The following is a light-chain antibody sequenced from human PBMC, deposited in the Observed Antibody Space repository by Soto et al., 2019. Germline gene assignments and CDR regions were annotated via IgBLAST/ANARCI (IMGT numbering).Light chain of an antibody. Sequence: QSALTQPPSASGSPGQSVTISCTGTSSDVGDYNYVSWYQQHPGKAPKLMIYEVSKRPSGVPDRFSGSKSGNTGSLTVSGLQAEDEADYYCSSYAGSNSYVFGTGTKLTVL. CDR2: EVS. V-gene: IGLV2-8*01. CDR3: SSYAGSNSYV. CDR1: SSDVGDYNY. J-gene: IGLJ1*01.